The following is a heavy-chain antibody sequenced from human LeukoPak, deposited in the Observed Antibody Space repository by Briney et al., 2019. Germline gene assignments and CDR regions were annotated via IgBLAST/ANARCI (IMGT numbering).Heavy chain of an antibody. V-gene: IGHV3-23*01. CDR1: GFTFSNYA. Sequence: QTGGSLRLSCAASGFTFSNYAMTWVRQAPGKGLEWVSTISGSGGTTYYADSVKGRFTFSRDNSKNTLYLQMTSLRAEDTAIYYCAFGELLSLFDYWGQGTLVTVSS. D-gene: IGHD3-10*01. CDR2: ISGSGGTT. CDR3: AFGELLSLFDY. J-gene: IGHJ4*02.